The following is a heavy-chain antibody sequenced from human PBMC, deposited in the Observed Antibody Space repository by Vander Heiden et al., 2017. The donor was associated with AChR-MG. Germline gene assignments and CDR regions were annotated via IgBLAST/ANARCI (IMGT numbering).Heavy chain of an antibody. Sequence: QVQLVESGGGVVQPGRSLSTPCEASGFPFFHHAMHWVRQAPGKGVEWVATISHDGSSEDDANSVKGRFTIARDISRNILFLQMNSRRVEDAAVYYCVRTMVRGGVVQNWFDSWGQGTLGTISS. CDR3: VRTMVRGGVVQNWFDS. CDR2: ISHDGSSE. J-gene: IGHJ5*01. V-gene: IGHV3-30-3*01. D-gene: IGHD3-10*01. CDR1: GFPFFHHA.